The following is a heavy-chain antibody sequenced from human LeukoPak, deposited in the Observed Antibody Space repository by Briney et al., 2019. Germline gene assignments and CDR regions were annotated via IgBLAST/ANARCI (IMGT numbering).Heavy chain of an antibody. J-gene: IGHJ3*02. D-gene: IGHD3-10*01. Sequence: PGGSLRLSCAASGFTFSNYAMSWVRQAPGKGLEWVSGITGSGESTYYTDSVKGRFTISRDNSKSSVNLQMNSLRAEDTAIYYCAKDKIRGVIGTLDNWGQGTMVTVSS. CDR1: GFTFSNYA. V-gene: IGHV3-23*01. CDR3: AKDKIRGVIGTLDN. CDR2: ITGSGEST.